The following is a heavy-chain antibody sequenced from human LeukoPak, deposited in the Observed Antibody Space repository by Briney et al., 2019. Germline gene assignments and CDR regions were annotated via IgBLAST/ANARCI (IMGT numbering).Heavy chain of an antibody. V-gene: IGHV3-21*01. D-gene: IGHD6-13*01. J-gene: IGHJ4*02. CDR3: ARDVVAAAGILDY. Sequence: GGSLRLSCAASGFTFSSYSMNWVRQAPGKGLEWVSSISSSSSYIYYADSVKGRFTIPRDNAKNSLYLQMNSLRAEDTAVYYCARDVVAAAGILDYWGQGTLVTVSS. CDR2: ISSSSSYI. CDR1: GFTFSSYS.